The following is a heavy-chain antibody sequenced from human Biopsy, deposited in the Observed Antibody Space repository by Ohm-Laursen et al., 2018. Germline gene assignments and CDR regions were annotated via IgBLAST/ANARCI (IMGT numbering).Heavy chain of an antibody. V-gene: IGHV4-59*08. CDR2: ISGSSNT. D-gene: IGHD4-23*01. CDR3: ARGSNEYGGLYFPH. Sequence: SETLSLTCTVSGGSFSGYYWSWIRQPPGKGLEWIGYISGSSNTNYNPSLKSRVTLSTDTSETQFSLRLSSVTAADTAVYYCARGSNEYGGLYFPHWGQGTLVTVSS. CDR1: GGSFSGYY. J-gene: IGHJ1*01.